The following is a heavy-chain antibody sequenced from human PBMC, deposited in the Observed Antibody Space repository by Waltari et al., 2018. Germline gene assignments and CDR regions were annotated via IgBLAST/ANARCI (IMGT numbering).Heavy chain of an antibody. CDR3: TGYCTNGVCYTQGSYYMDV. D-gene: IGHD2-8*01. J-gene: IGHJ6*03. CDR2: INHSGST. V-gene: IGHV4-34*01. CDR1: GGSFSGYY. Sequence: QVQLQQWGAGLLKPSETLSLTCAVYGGSFSGYYWSWIRQPPGKGLEWIGEINHSGSTNYNPALKSRVTISVDTSKNQFSLKLSSVTAADTAVYYCTGYCTNGVCYTQGSYYMDVWGKGTTVTISS.